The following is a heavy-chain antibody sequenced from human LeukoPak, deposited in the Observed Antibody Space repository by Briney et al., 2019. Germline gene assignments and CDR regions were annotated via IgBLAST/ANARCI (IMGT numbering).Heavy chain of an antibody. V-gene: IGHV5-51*01. CDR3: ARHRDSCNNNRCYLDY. CDR1: GYSFTSQW. CDR2: IYPGDSDT. Sequence: SGESLKISCKCSGYSFTSQWIGWVRQMPGKGLEWMSTIYPGDSDTRYSPSFQGHVTISADKSINIAYLQWSSLKASDTAMYYCARHRDSCNNNRCYLDYWGQGTLATVSS. D-gene: IGHD2-2*01. J-gene: IGHJ4*02.